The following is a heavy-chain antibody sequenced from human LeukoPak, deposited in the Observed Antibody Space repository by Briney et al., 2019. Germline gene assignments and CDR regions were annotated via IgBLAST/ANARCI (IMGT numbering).Heavy chain of an antibody. CDR1: GFTFGSYA. J-gene: IGHJ3*02. CDR3: ARDFTATGAFDI. D-gene: IGHD2-15*01. V-gene: IGHV3-30*04. Sequence: GRSLRLSCAASGFTFGSYAMHWVRQAPGKGLEWVAVISYDGRNKFYADSVKGRFTISRDNSKNTLYLQMNSLRAEDTAVYYCARDFTATGAFDIWGQGTMVTVSS. CDR2: ISYDGRNK.